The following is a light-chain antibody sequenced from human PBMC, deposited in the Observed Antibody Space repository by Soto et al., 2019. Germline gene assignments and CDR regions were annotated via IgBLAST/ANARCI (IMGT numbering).Light chain of an antibody. J-gene: IGKJ4*01. V-gene: IGKV3-20*01. Sequence: EIVLTQSPGTLSLSPGERATLSCRASQSVTSTYLAWYQQKPGQAPRLLIYGASNRATGIPDRFTGSGSGTDFTLTSSRLAPEDFAVYYCQQYGGSPLTFGGGTKVEIK. CDR1: QSVTSTY. CDR3: QQYGGSPLT. CDR2: GAS.